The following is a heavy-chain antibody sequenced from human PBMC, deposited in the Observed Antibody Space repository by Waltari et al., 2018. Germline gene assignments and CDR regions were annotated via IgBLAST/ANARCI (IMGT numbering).Heavy chain of an antibody. CDR2: IGNDETSI. CDR1: GFGFSNFW. J-gene: IGHJ6*02. D-gene: IGHD3-10*01. V-gene: IGHV3-74*01. Sequence: EERLLESGGGLVQPGDSLRLSCAGSGFGFSNFWMNWLRQPPGKGLVWVARIGNDETSISYADSVKGRLTISRDNAKNTVYLQMKRLRVEDTAVYYCARLAPRTYRSPVPGRHYYYGMDVWGQGTTVTVSS. CDR3: ARLAPRTYRSPVPGRHYYYGMDV.